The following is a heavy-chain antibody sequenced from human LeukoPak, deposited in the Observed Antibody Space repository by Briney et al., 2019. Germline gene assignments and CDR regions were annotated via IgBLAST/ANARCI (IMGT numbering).Heavy chain of an antibody. D-gene: IGHD5-24*01. CDR1: GFTFSSYS. Sequence: GGSLRLSCAASGFTFSSYSMNWVRQAPGKGLEWVSSISSSSSYIYYADLVKGRFTISRDNAKNSLYLQMNSLRAEDTAVYYCARDMGDGYNYWGQGTLVTVAS. J-gene: IGHJ4*02. CDR2: ISSSSSYI. V-gene: IGHV3-21*01. CDR3: ARDMGDGYNY.